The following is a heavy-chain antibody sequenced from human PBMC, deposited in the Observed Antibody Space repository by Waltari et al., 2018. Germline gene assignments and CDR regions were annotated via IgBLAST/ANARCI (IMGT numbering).Heavy chain of an antibody. CDR1: GFTFSSYA. D-gene: IGHD3-22*01. V-gene: IGHV3-23*01. J-gene: IGHJ4*02. Sequence: EVQLLESGGGLVQPGGSLRRSCAASGFTFSSYAMSWVRQAPGKGLEWVSAISGSGGSTYYADSVKGRFTISRDNSKNTLYLQMNSLRAEDTAVYYCAKPREYYYDSSGLYYWGQGTLVTVSS. CDR3: AKPREYYYDSSGLYY. CDR2: ISGSGGST.